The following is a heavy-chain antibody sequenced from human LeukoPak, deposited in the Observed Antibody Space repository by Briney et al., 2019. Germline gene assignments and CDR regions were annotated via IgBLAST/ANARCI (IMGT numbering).Heavy chain of an antibody. J-gene: IGHJ3*02. CDR3: ARGNYDFWSAQHASAI. CDR1: GGSRRSYY. Sequence: TSETVSRTCSVSGGSRRSYYWRWLRQPQGQGLEWIGYIYYSGSTNYNPSLKSRVSISVDPSKHPFSLTLTSVTAADTAVYYCARGNYDFWSAQHASAIWGQGTMVTVSS. V-gene: IGHV4-59*01. D-gene: IGHD3-3*01. CDR2: IYYSGST.